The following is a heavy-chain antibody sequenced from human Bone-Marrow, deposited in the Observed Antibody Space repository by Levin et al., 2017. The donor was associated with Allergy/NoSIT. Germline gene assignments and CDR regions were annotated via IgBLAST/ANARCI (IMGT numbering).Heavy chain of an antibody. CDR3: ARGPGGRFDY. Sequence: ASETLSLTCAISGDSVSSDSTAWNWIRQSPSRGLEWLGRTYYRSKWNSDYAVSVKSRITINPDTSKNQFSLQLNSVTPEDTAVYYCARGPGGRFDYWGQGTLVTVSS. CDR2: TYYRSKWNS. CDR1: GDSVSSDSTA. V-gene: IGHV6-1*01. D-gene: IGHD3-16*01. J-gene: IGHJ4*02.